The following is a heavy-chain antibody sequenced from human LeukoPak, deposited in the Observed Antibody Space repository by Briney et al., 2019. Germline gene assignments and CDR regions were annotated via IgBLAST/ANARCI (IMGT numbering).Heavy chain of an antibody. CDR3: ARVSRWLQLFGGFDI. V-gene: IGHV1-18*01. J-gene: IGHJ3*02. CDR2: ISTYNGNT. Sequence: GASVKVSCKASGYTFPTYAISWVRQAPGQGLEWMGWISTYNGNTNYAQKFQGRVALTTDTSTRTAYMDLRSLRSDDTAVYHCARVSRWLQLFGGFDIWGQGTMVTVSS. CDR1: GYTFPTYA. D-gene: IGHD5-24*01.